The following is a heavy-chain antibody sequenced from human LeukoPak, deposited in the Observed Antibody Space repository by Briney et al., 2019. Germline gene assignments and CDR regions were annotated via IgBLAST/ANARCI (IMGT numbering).Heavy chain of an antibody. Sequence: GGSLRLSCAASGFTLSSYAMSWVRQAPGKGLEWVSAISGSGGSTYYADSVKGRFTISRDNSKNTLYLQMNSLRAEDTAVYYCAKDSSGWYLDNWFDPWGQGTLVTVSS. J-gene: IGHJ5*02. V-gene: IGHV3-23*01. CDR1: GFTLSSYA. D-gene: IGHD6-19*01. CDR3: AKDSSGWYLDNWFDP. CDR2: ISGSGGST.